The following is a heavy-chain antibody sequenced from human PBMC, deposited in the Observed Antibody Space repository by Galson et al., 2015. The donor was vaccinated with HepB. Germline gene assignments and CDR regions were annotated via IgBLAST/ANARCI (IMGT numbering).Heavy chain of an antibody. V-gene: IGHV1-18*01. J-gene: IGHJ4*02. Sequence: SVKVPCKASGYTFTSYGISWVRQAPGQGLEWMGWISAYNGNTNYAQKLQGRVTMTTDTSTSTAYMELRSLRSDDTAVYYCARSFSSYSGSYHNRLVVDYWGQGTLVTVSS. CDR3: ARSFSSYSGSYHNRLVVDY. CDR2: ISAYNGNT. CDR1: GYTFTSYG. D-gene: IGHD1-26*01.